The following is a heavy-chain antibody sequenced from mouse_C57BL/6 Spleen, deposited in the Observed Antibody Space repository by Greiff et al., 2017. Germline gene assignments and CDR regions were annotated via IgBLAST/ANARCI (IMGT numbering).Heavy chain of an antibody. Sequence: VQLQQSGAELARPGASVKLSCKASGYTFTSYGISWVKQRTGQGLEWIGEIYPRSGNTYYNEKFKGKATLTADKSSSTAYMELRSLTSEDSAVYFCARLNYGNYEDYAMDYWGQGTSVTVSS. CDR2: IYPRSGNT. CDR3: ARLNYGNYEDYAMDY. V-gene: IGHV1-81*01. D-gene: IGHD2-1*01. CDR1: GYTFTSYG. J-gene: IGHJ4*01.